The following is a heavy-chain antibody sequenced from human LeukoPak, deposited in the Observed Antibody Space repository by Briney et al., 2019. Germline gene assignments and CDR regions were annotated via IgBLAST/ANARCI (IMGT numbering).Heavy chain of an antibody. CDR3: ANLHGDYRDY. CDR2: ISWNSGNI. V-gene: IGHV3-9*01. J-gene: IGHJ4*02. D-gene: IGHD4-17*01. CDR1: GFTFGDYA. Sequence: GRSPRLSCAASGFTFGDYAMHWVRQAPGKGLEWVSGISWNSGNIGYADSVKGRFTISRENAKNSLYLQMNSLGAEDTALYYCANLHGDYRDYWGQGTLVTVSS.